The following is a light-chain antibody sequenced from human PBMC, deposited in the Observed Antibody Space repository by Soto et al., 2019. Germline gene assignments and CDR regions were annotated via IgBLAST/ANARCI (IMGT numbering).Light chain of an antibody. V-gene: IGKV3-20*01. CDR3: QQYDSSPIT. Sequence: EIVLTQSPGTLSLSPGERATLSGRASQSVSSSYLAWYQQKPGQAPSLLIYGASRRATGIPDRFSGSGSGTDFTLTISRLEPEDFAVYYCQQYDSSPITFGQGTRLENK. CDR2: GAS. CDR1: QSVSSSY. J-gene: IGKJ5*01.